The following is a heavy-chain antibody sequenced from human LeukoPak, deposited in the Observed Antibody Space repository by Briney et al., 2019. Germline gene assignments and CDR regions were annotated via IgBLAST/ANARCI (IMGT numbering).Heavy chain of an antibody. D-gene: IGHD6-13*01. J-gene: IGHJ4*02. Sequence: GALRLSCMASGFTFSSYAMTWVRQAPGKGLEWVSVIYGGGVSTYYADSVKGRFTISRDNAENSLYLQMSSLRAEDTAVYYCARGGPYSSSSGGTLDYWGQGTLVTVSS. CDR1: GFTFSSYA. V-gene: IGHV3-23*03. CDR2: IYGGGVST. CDR3: ARGGPYSSSSGGTLDY.